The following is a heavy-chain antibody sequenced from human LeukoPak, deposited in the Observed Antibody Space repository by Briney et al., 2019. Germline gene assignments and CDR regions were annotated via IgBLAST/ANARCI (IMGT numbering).Heavy chain of an antibody. V-gene: IGHV3-7*01. D-gene: IGHD3-3*01. CDR3: ARDNGVVHGVYYMDV. J-gene: IGHJ6*03. CDR1: GFTFSNYW. Sequence: GGSLRLSCAASGFTFSNYWMTWVRQAPGKGLEWVADIKQDGSEKLYVNSVRGRFTISRDNAKMPLFLQMNSLRAEDTAVYYCARDNGVVHGVYYMDVWGKGTTVTVS. CDR2: IKQDGSEK.